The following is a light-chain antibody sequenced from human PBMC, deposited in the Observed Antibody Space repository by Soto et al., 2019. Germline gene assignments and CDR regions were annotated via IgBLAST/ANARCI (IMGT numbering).Light chain of an antibody. Sequence: QFALTQPPSASGSPGQSVTISYTGTSSDVGGYDYVSWYQQHPGKAPELIIYEVNNRPSGVPDRFSGSKSGNTASLTVSGLQAEDEADYYCNSYSGSNNFVVFGTGTKVTVL. CDR2: EVN. CDR3: NSYSGSNNFVV. V-gene: IGLV2-8*01. CDR1: SSDVGGYDY. J-gene: IGLJ1*01.